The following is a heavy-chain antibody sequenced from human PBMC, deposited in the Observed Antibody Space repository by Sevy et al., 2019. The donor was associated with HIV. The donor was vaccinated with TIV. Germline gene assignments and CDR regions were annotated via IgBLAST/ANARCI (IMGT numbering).Heavy chain of an antibody. V-gene: IGHV4-61*01. CDR3: ARAITMIDWFDP. D-gene: IGHD3-22*01. Sequence: SETLSLTCTVSGGSVSSGSYYWSWIRQPPGKGLEWIGYIYYSGSTNYNPSLKSRVTISVYTSKNQFSLKLSSVTAADTAVYYCARAITMIDWFDPWGQGTLVTVSS. CDR1: GGSVSSGSYY. CDR2: IYYSGST. J-gene: IGHJ5*02.